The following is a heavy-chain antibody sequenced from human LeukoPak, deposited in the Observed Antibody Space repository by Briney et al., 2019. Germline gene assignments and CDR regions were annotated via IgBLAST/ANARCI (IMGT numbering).Heavy chain of an antibody. CDR3: TRDRAYKTFDY. Sequence: PGGSLRLSCSASGFTFSISWMTGVRPAPGKGLEWVAVIRPDGSEAAYVDSVIGRFTISRDNAKNSLFLQMISLRVEDTAVYYCTRDRAYKTFDYWGQGALVTVSS. D-gene: IGHD3-16*01. CDR2: IRPDGSEA. V-gene: IGHV3-7*04. CDR1: GFTFSISW. J-gene: IGHJ4*02.